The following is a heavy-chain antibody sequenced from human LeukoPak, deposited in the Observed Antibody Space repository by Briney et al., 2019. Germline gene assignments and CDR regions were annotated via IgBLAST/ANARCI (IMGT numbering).Heavy chain of an antibody. Sequence: GGSLTLSCVVSGFTVSNNYMKWVRQAPGKGLEWVSAISGSGGSTYYADSVKGRFTISRDNSKNTLYLQMNSLRAEDTAVYYCARAYSSGWYWGQGTLVTVSS. CDR1: GFTVSNNY. V-gene: IGHV3-23*01. D-gene: IGHD6-19*01. CDR2: ISGSGGST. J-gene: IGHJ4*02. CDR3: ARAYSSGWY.